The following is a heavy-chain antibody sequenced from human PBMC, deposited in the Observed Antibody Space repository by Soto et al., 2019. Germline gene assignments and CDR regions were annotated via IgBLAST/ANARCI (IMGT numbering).Heavy chain of an antibody. CDR2: IYHSGST. D-gene: IGHD6-19*01. CDR1: GGSISSSNW. Sequence: SETLSLTCAVSGGSISSSNWWSWVRQPPGKGLEWIGEIYHSGSTNYNPSLKSRVTISVDKSKNQFSLKLSSVTAADTAVYYCARGTGYSSGHGLGMDVWGQGTTVTVSS. J-gene: IGHJ6*02. V-gene: IGHV4-4*02. CDR3: ARGTGYSSGHGLGMDV.